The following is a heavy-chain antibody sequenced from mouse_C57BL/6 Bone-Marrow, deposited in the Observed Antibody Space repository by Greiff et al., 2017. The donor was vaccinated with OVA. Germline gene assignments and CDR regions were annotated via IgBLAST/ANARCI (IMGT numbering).Heavy chain of an antibody. CDR3: ARHYYGNYFYYAMDY. D-gene: IGHD2-1*01. CDR1: GFTFSSYG. J-gene: IGHJ4*01. CDR2: LSSGGSYT. V-gene: IGHV5-6*01. Sequence: EVQGVESGGDLVKPGGSLKLSCAASGFTFSSYGMSWVRQTPDKRLEWVATLSSGGSYTYYPDSVKGRFTISRDNAKNTLYLQMSSLKSEDTAMYYCARHYYGNYFYYAMDYWGQGTSVTVSS.